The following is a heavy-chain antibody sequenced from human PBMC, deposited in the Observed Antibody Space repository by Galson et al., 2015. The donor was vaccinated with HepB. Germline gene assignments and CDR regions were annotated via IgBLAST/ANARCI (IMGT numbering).Heavy chain of an antibody. V-gene: IGHV3-21*01. Sequence: SLRLSCAASGFTFSSYSMNWVRQAPGKGLEWASSISSSSSYIYYADSVKGRFTISRDNAKNSLYLQMNSLRAEDTAVYYCAREGIRIDSSGSDAFDIWGQGTMVTVSS. J-gene: IGHJ3*02. CDR2: ISSSSSYI. CDR3: AREGIRIDSSGSDAFDI. CDR1: GFTFSSYS. D-gene: IGHD3-22*01.